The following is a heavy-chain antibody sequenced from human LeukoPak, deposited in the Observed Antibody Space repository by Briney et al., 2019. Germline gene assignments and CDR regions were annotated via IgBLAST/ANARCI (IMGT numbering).Heavy chain of an antibody. Sequence: GGSLRLSCAASGFTFANAWMNWVRQAPGKGLEWVGRIKSKTGGGTTDYAAPVKGRFTISRDDSKNTLYLQMNSLKIEDTAVYFCIIGRFWGQGTLVTVSS. CDR3: IIGRF. J-gene: IGHJ4*02. V-gene: IGHV3-15*05. CDR2: IKSKTGGGTT. CDR1: GFTFANAW.